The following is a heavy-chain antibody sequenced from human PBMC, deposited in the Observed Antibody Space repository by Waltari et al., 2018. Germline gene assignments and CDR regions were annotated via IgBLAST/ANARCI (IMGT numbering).Heavy chain of an antibody. D-gene: IGHD3-10*01. V-gene: IGHV1-2*06. Sequence: QVQLVQSGAEVKKPGASVKVSCKASGYTFTGYYMHWVRQAPGQGLEWMGRINPNSGGTNYAQKFQGRVTMTRDTSISTAYMELSRLRSDDTAVYYCATYYGSGSYWAHYYYYYMDVWGKGTTVTVSS. CDR2: INPNSGGT. CDR1: GYTFTGYY. CDR3: ATYYGSGSYWAHYYYYYMDV. J-gene: IGHJ6*03.